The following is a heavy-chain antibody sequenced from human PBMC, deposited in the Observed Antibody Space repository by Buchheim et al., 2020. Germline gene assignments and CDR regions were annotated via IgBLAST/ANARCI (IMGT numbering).Heavy chain of an antibody. CDR3: ATNPYREYWFDP. Sequence: QVHLVESGGGEVPPGGSLRLSCGASGFTFNIHAMHWVRQAPGEGLEWMTSISYCGKVIFYTDSVKGRFPLPRDNSQNILYLHMNGLRPDDTAVYYCATNPYREYWFDPWGQGTL. CDR2: ISYCGKVI. CDR1: GFTFNIHA. J-gene: IGHJ5*02. V-gene: IGHV3-30*04.